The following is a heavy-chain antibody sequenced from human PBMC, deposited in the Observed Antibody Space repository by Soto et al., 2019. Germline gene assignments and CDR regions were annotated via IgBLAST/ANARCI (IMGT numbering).Heavy chain of an antibody. CDR2: ITPVFGTP. CDR3: AREPTVDTTGYFYYFDF. D-gene: IGHD3-9*01. V-gene: IGHV1-69*01. J-gene: IGHJ4*02. CDR1: GGTFGNFV. Sequence: QVVQSGAEVRRPGSSVKVSCKASGGTFGNFVINWVRQAPGQGLEWMGGITPVFGTPHYAQSLQGRVTITADESTETVYMEMRGLRVGDTAVYYCAREPTVDTTGYFYYFDFWGQGTLVSVSA.